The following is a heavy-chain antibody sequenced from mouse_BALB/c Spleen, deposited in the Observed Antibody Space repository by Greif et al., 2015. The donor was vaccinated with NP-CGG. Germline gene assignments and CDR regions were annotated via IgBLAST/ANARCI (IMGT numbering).Heavy chain of an antibody. CDR2: INPSNGGT. CDR3: TTGDYYAMDY. J-gene: IGHJ4*01. D-gene: IGHD1-1*02. V-gene: IGHV1S81*02. CDR1: GYTFTSYY. Sequence: QVQLQQSGAELVKPGASVKLSCKASGYTFTSYYMYWVKQRPGQGLEWIGEINPSNGGTNFNEKFKSKATLTVDKSSSTAYMQLSSLTSEDSAVYYCTTGDYYAMDYWGQGTSVTVSS.